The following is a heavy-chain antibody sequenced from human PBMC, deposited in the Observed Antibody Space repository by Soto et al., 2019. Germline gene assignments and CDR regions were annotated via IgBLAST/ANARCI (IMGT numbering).Heavy chain of an antibody. CDR2: ISGGGDAA. D-gene: IGHD2-2*01. V-gene: IGHV3-23*01. CDR3: ARKILGSTSRPNYWYFDL. Sequence: EVQLLESGGGFVQPGGSLRLSCAGSGFTFINYAMNWVRQAPGKGLEWVSSISGGGDAAFFPDSVRGRFTISRDKSKNKVQLQSNSPGVDDPAVYYCARKILGSTSRPNYWYFDLWGRGTLVTVSS. CDR1: GFTFINYA. J-gene: IGHJ2*01.